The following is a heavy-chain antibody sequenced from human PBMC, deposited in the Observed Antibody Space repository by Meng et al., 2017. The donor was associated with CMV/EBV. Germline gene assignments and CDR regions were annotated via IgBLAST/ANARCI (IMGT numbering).Heavy chain of an antibody. V-gene: IGHV1-46*01. J-gene: IGHJ4*02. CDR2: INPSGGST. CDR1: GYTVTSYY. CDR3: ARESGSVGDY. Sequence: QVQLVQSGVEGKKPGASVKISCKASGYTVTSYYMHWVRQAPGQGLEWMGIINPSGGSTSYAQKFQGRVTMTRDTSTSTVYMELSSLRSEDTAVYYCARESGSVGDYWGQGTLVTVSS. D-gene: IGHD1-26*01.